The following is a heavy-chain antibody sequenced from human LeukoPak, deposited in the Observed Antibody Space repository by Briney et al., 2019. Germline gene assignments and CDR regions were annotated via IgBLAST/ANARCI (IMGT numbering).Heavy chain of an antibody. J-gene: IGHJ4*02. CDR2: ITSNGGRT. CDR3: ARGAASGGYDY. V-gene: IGHV3-64*01. Sequence: GGSLRPSCAVSGFIFSDYDVHWVRQAPGKGLEFVSAITSNGGRTFYANSVKGRFTISRDNSKNALYLQMDSLRADDMAVYYCARGAASGGYDYWGQGALVTVSS. D-gene: IGHD3-10*01. CDR1: GFIFSDYD.